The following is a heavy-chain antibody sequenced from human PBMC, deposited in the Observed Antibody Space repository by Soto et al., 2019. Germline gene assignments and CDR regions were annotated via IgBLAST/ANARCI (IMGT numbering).Heavy chain of an antibody. Sequence: GESLKISCKGSGYSFTSYWIGWVRQMPGKGLEWMGIIYPGDSDTRYSPSFQGQVTISADKSISTAYLQWSSLKASDTAMYYCARHLRASYSSSWPTDYWGQGTLVTVSS. CDR2: IYPGDSDT. J-gene: IGHJ4*02. CDR1: GYSFTSYW. CDR3: ARHLRASYSSSWPTDY. D-gene: IGHD6-13*01. V-gene: IGHV5-51*01.